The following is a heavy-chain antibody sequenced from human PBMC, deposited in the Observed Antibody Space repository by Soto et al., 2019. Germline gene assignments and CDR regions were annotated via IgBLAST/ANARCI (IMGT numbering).Heavy chain of an antibody. CDR3: AKDHGREGSSPYNWFDP. CDR1: GFTFSSYA. V-gene: IGHV3-23*01. D-gene: IGHD6-6*01. CDR2: ISGSGGST. Sequence: GGSLRLSCAASGFTFSSYAMSWVRQAPGKGLEWVSAISGSGGSTYYADSVKGRFTISRDNSKNTLYLQMNSLRAEDTAVYYCAKDHGREGSSPYNWFDPWGQGTLVTVSS. J-gene: IGHJ5*02.